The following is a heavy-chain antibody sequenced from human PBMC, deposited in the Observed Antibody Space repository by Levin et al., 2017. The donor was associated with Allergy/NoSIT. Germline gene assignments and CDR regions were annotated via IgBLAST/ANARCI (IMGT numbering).Heavy chain of an antibody. Sequence: SETLSLTCAVSGVSISSGNWWSWVRQSPGRGLEWLGEIYHSGRTNDNPSLKSRVTISVDKSKNQFSLRLSSVTAADTAIYYCARVNYGDYGGSFDHWGQGTLVTVSS. CDR3: ARVNYGDYGGSFDH. CDR2: IYHSGRT. V-gene: IGHV4-4*02. D-gene: IGHD4-17*01. J-gene: IGHJ4*02. CDR1: GVSISSGNW.